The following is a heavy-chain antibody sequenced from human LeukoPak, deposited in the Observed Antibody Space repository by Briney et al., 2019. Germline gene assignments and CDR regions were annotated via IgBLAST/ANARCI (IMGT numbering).Heavy chain of an antibody. J-gene: IGHJ6*02. CDR2: IIPILGIA. V-gene: IGHV1-69*04. D-gene: IGHD2-2*01. Sequence: SVKVSCKASGGTFSSYAISWVRQATGQGLEWMGRIIPILGIANYAQKFQGRVTITADKSTSTAYMELSSLRSEDTAVYYCARDAGYCSSTSCYEGYYYYGMDVWGQGTTVTVSS. CDR3: ARDAGYCSSTSCYEGYYYYGMDV. CDR1: GGTFSSYA.